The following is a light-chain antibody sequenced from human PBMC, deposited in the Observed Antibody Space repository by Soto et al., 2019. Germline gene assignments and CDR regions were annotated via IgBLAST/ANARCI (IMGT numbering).Light chain of an antibody. CDR3: LQHNSYPLT. J-gene: IGKJ4*01. V-gene: IGKV1-17*01. CDR2: AAS. CDR1: QSISSY. Sequence: DIQMTQSPSSLSASVGDRVTITCRASQSISSYLNWYKQKPGKAPKLLIYAASSLQSGVPSRFSGSGSGTEFTLTISSLQPDDFATYYCLQHNSYPLTFGGGTKVDIK.